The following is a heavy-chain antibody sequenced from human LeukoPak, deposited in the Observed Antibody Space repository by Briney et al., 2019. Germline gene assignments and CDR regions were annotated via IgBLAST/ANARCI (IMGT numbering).Heavy chain of an antibody. Sequence: KPSETLSLACTISGGSISTYYWSWIRQPPGKGLEWIGYIYYSGITKYNPSVKSRVTISVDTSKNQFSLKVSSVTAADTAVYHCARGTNMMASLRFDPWGQGTLVTVSS. CDR3: ARGTNMMASLRFDP. D-gene: IGHD2-8*01. CDR1: GGSISTYY. V-gene: IGHV4-59*01. CDR2: IYYSGIT. J-gene: IGHJ5*02.